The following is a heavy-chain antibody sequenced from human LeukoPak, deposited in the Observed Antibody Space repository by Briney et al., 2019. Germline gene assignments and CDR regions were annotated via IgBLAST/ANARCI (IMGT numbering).Heavy chain of an antibody. D-gene: IGHD4-23*01. CDR3: ARAHYGGTSWYYHYYGMDV. CDR1: GGSISSYY. V-gene: IGHV4-59*01. CDR2: IYYSGST. J-gene: IGHJ6*02. Sequence: PSETLSLTCTVSGGSISSYYWSWIRQPPGKGLEWIGYIYYSGSTNYNPSLKSRVTISVDTSKNQFSLKLSSVTAADTAVYYCARAHYGGTSWYYHYYGMDVWGQGTTVTVSS.